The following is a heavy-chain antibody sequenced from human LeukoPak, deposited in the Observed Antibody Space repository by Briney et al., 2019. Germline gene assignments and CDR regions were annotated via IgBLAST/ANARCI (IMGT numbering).Heavy chain of an antibody. V-gene: IGHV1-18*01. D-gene: IGHD4-17*01. J-gene: IGHJ3*02. CDR3: ARDRPTVTTRRAFDI. Sequence: GASVKVSCKASGYTFTSYGISWVRQAPGQGLEWMGWISAYNGNTNYAQKLQGRVTMTTDTSTSTAYMELRGLRSDDTAVYYCARDRPTVTTRRAFDIWGQGTMVTVSS. CDR2: ISAYNGNT. CDR1: GYTFTSYG.